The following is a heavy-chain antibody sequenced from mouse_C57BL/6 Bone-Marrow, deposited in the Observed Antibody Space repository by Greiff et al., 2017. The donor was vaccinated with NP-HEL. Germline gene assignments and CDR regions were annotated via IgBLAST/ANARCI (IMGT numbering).Heavy chain of an antibody. CDR2: INPSSGYT. CDR1: GYTFTSYT. V-gene: IGHV1-4*01. Sequence: QVQLQQSGAELARPGASVKMSCKASGYTFTSYTMHWVKQRPGQGLEWIGYINPSSGYTKYNQKFKDKATLTADKSSSTAYMQLSSLTSEDSAVYYCARLGYYYGSSTWFAYWGQGTLVTVSA. J-gene: IGHJ3*01. D-gene: IGHD1-1*01. CDR3: ARLGYYYGSSTWFAY.